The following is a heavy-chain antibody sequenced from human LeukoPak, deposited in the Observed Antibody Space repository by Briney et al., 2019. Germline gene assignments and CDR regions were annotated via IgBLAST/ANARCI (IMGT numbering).Heavy chain of an antibody. D-gene: IGHD4-17*01. CDR1: GFHFTTYW. CDR2: IWYDGSNK. CDR3: ARQDYGDYPGDY. J-gene: IGHJ4*02. Sequence: GGSLRLSCAVSGFHFTTYWMTWVRQAPGKGLEWVAVIWYDGSNKYYADSVKGRFTISRDNSKNTLYLQMNSLRAEDTAVYYCARQDYGDYPGDYWGQGTLVTVSS. V-gene: IGHV3-33*08.